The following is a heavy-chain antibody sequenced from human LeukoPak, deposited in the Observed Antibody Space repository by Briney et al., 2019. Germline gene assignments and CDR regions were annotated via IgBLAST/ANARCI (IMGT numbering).Heavy chain of an antibody. D-gene: IGHD3-22*01. CDR2: ISAYNGNT. CDR1: GGTFSSYA. J-gene: IGHJ4*02. CDR3: ARGAQKLTYYYDSSGYYYFDY. V-gene: IGHV1-18*01. Sequence: ASVKVSCKASGGTFSSYAISWVRQAPGQGLEWMGWISAYNGNTNYAQKLQGRVTMTTDTSTSTAYMELRSLRSDDTAVYYCARGAQKLTYYYDSSGYYYFDYWGQGTPVTVSS.